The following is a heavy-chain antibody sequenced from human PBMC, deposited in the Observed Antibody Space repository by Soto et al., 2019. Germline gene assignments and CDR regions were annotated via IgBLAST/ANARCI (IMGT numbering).Heavy chain of an antibody. CDR2: IYYSGST. V-gene: IGHV4-31*03. Sequence: SETLCLTCTVAGGSISSGGYYWSLNRQHPGKGLEWIGYIYYSGSTYYNPSLKSRVTISVDTSKNQFSLKLSSVTAADTAVYYCARVGRGPYDFWSGSPFDYWGQGTLVTVSS. CDR1: GGSISSGGYY. D-gene: IGHD3-3*01. CDR3: ARVGRGPYDFWSGSPFDY. J-gene: IGHJ4*02.